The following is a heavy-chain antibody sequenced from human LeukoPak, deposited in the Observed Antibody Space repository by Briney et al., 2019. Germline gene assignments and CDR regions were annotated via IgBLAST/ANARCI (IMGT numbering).Heavy chain of an antibody. Sequence: ASVKVSCKASGYTFTSYSISWVRQAPGPGLEWMGWISAYNGNTNYAQKLQGRVTMTTDTSTSTAYMELRSLRSDDTAVYYCAREVAGGGYFDYWGQGTLVTVSS. J-gene: IGHJ4*02. D-gene: IGHD6-19*01. CDR2: ISAYNGNT. CDR1: GYTFTSYS. V-gene: IGHV1-18*01. CDR3: AREVAGGGYFDY.